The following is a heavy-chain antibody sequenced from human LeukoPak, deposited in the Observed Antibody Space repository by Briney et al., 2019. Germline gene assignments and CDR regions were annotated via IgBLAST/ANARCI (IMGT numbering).Heavy chain of an antibody. CDR2: IYYSGST. Sequence: PSETLSLTCTVSGGSIPSSSYYWGWIRQPPEKGLEWIGSIYYSGSTYYNPSLKSRVSISVDTSKNQFSLKLSSVTAADTAVYYCARRIAVAASTWFDPWGQGALVTVSS. CDR3: ARRIAVAASTWFDP. CDR1: GGSIPSSSYY. J-gene: IGHJ5*02. V-gene: IGHV4-39*01. D-gene: IGHD6-19*01.